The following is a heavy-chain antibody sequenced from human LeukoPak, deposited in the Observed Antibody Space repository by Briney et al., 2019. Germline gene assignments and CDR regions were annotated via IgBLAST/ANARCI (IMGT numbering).Heavy chain of an antibody. Sequence: GGSLRLSCAASGFTFSSYAMHWVRQAPGKGLEYVSAISSNGGSTYYANSVKGRFTISRDNSKNTLYLQMGSLGAEDMAVYYCARDPTASLAGTYGMDVWGQGTTVTVSS. D-gene: IGHD6-19*01. CDR1: GFTFSSYA. CDR2: ISSNGGST. CDR3: ARDPTASLAGTYGMDV. V-gene: IGHV3-64*01. J-gene: IGHJ6*02.